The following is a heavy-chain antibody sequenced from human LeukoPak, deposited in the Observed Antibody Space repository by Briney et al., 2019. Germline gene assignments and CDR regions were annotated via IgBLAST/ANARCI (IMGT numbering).Heavy chain of an antibody. CDR3: AKDYVPHYDILTRFDP. Sequence: GGSLRLSCAASGFTFSSHGMNWVRQAPGKGLEWVSGISPSGGITYYTDSVKGRFTISRDNSKNTQSLQMNSLRAEDTAVYYCAKDYVPHYDILTRFDPWGQGTLVTVSS. J-gene: IGHJ5*02. V-gene: IGHV3-23*01. CDR2: ISPSGGIT. CDR1: GFTFSSHG. D-gene: IGHD3-9*01.